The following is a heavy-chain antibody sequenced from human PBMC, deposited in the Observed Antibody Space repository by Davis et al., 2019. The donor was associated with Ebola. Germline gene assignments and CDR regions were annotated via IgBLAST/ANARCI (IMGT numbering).Heavy chain of an antibody. D-gene: IGHD3-10*01. CDR2: IYSGGST. V-gene: IGHV3-66*01. Sequence: GESLKISCAASGFTVSSNYMSWVRQAPGKGLEWVSVIYSGGSTYYADSVKGRFTISRDNSKNTLYLQMNSLRAEDTAVYYCARGKYYYGSYYFDYWGQGTLVTASS. J-gene: IGHJ4*02. CDR3: ARGKYYYGSYYFDY. CDR1: GFTVSSNY.